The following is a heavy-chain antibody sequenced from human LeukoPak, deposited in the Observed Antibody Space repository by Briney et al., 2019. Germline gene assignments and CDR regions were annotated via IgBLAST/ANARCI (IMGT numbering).Heavy chain of an antibody. D-gene: IGHD3-22*01. J-gene: IGHJ3*02. V-gene: IGHV3-48*03. CDR2: ISSSGSTI. Sequence: GRSLRLSCAASGFTFSSYAMNWVRQAPGKGLEWVSYISSSGSTIYYADSVKGRFTISRDNAKNSLYLQMNSLRAEDTAVYYCARETDYYDSTGAFDIWGQGTMVTVSS. CDR3: ARETDYYDSTGAFDI. CDR1: GFTFSSYA.